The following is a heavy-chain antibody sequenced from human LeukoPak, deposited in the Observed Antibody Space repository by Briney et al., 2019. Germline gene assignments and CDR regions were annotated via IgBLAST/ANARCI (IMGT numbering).Heavy chain of an antibody. J-gene: IGHJ3*02. CDR1: GYTFTSFG. Sequence: GASVKVSCKASGYTFTSFGISWVRQAPGQGLEWMGWINAYNDNTNFAQKFQGRVTMTTDTSTTTAYMELSSLRFEDTAVYYCARDEGAKIAFHIWGQGTMVTVSS. CDR3: ARDEGAKIAFHI. V-gene: IGHV1-18*01. D-gene: IGHD1-26*01. CDR2: INAYNDNT.